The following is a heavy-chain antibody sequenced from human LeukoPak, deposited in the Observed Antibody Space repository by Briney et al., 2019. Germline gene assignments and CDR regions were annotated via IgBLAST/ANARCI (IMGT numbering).Heavy chain of an antibody. D-gene: IGHD5-12*01. Sequence: GGSLRISCAASGFTFSNYWMSWVRQALGKGLEWVAHINQDGSEEHYMDSVKARFIISRDNAKNSLSLQMDSLRAEDTAVYYCVRDGGVSGYDLLDYWGQGTLVTVSS. V-gene: IGHV3-7*01. CDR1: GFTFSNYW. J-gene: IGHJ4*02. CDR3: VRDGGVSGYDLLDY. CDR2: INQDGSEE.